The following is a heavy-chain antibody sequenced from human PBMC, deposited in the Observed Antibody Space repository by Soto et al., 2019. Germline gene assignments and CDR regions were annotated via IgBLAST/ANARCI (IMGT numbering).Heavy chain of an antibody. CDR1: GGSISSYY. J-gene: IGHJ4*02. CDR2: IYYSGST. V-gene: IGHV4-59*01. Sequence: PSETLSLTCTVSGGSISSYYWSWIRQPPGKGLEWIGYIYYSGSTNYNPSLKSRVTISVDTSKNQFSLKLSSVTAADTAVYYCARLHYSDGGNRWFDYWGQGTLVTVSS. CDR3: ARLHYSDGGNRWFDY. D-gene: IGHD2-15*01.